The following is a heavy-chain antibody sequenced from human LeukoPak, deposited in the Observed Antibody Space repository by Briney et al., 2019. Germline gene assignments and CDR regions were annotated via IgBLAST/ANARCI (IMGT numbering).Heavy chain of an antibody. V-gene: IGHV3-33*01. CDR1: GFIFGNDA. CDR3: ARRRYNWNAIDY. CDR2: IWFDGSNK. D-gene: IGHD1-20*01. Sequence: GGSLRLSCAASGFIFGNDAMHWVRQAPGKGLEWVAFIWFDGSNKHYADSVKGRSTISRDNAKNSLYLQMNSLRAEDTAVYYCARRRYNWNAIDYWGQGTLVTVSS. J-gene: IGHJ4*02.